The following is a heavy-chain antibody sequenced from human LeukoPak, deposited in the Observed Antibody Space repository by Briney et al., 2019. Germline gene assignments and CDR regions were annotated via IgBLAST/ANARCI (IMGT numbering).Heavy chain of an antibody. CDR1: GFTSSDYW. CDR2: TNENGGAQ. CDR3: TTGGSHGH. V-gene: IGHV3-7*01. J-gene: IGHJ4*02. Sequence: GGSLRLSCAASGFTSSDYWMAWVRQAPGKGLEWVGNTNENGGAQFYVDSVKGRSTVTRDNAKNSVYLQMESLGVDDSGVYYCTTGGSHGHGGRGFLVTV. D-gene: IGHD3-16*01.